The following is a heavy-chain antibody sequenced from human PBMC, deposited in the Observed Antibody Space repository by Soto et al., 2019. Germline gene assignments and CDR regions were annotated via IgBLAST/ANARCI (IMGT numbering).Heavy chain of an antibody. D-gene: IGHD1-1*01. CDR1: GFTFSSYG. CDR3: AKDILRYNQRGAFDY. J-gene: IGHJ4*02. V-gene: IGHV3-30*18. Sequence: QVQLVESGGGVVQPGRSLRLSCAASGFTFSSYGMHWVRQAPGKGLEWVAVISYDGSNKYYADSVKGRFTISRDNSKNTLYLQMNSLRAEDTAVYYCAKDILRYNQRGAFDYWGQGTLVTVSS. CDR2: ISYDGSNK.